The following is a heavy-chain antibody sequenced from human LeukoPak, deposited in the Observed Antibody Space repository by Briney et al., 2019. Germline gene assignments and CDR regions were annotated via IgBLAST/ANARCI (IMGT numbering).Heavy chain of an antibody. CDR2: ISDDERNK. J-gene: IGHJ4*02. Sequence: GGSLRLSCAASGFSFISYGMHWVRQAPGKGLEWVGVISDDERNKKDADSVKGRFTISRDNSKDTLYLQMNSLRDEDTAVYYCAKRPADYGDYVTYFDYWGQGTLVTVSS. CDR1: GFSFISYG. D-gene: IGHD4-17*01. CDR3: AKRPADYGDYVTYFDY. V-gene: IGHV3-30*18.